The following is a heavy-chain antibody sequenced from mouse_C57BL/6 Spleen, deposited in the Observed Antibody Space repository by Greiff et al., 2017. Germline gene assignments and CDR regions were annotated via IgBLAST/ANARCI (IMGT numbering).Heavy chain of an antibody. J-gene: IGHJ3*01. CDR1: GFNIKDYY. V-gene: IGHV14-1*01. Sequence: EVQLQQSGAELVRPGASVKLSCTASGFNIKDYYMHWVKQRPEQGLEWIGRIDPEDGDTEYAPKFQGKATMTADTSSNTAYLQLSSLTSEDTAVYYCTTDYGSSYEGFAYWGQGTLVTVSA. CDR2: IDPEDGDT. CDR3: TTDYGSSYEGFAY. D-gene: IGHD1-1*01.